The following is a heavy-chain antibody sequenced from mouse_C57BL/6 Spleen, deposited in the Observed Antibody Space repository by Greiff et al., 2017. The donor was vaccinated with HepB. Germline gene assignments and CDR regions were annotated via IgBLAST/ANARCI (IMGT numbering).Heavy chain of an antibody. D-gene: IGHD2-2*01. CDR3: ARHGGYDYAMDY. Sequence: VKLQESGPGLVAPSQSLSITCTVSGFSLTSYGVHWVRQPPGKGLEWLVVIWSDGSTTYNSALKSRLSISKDKSKSQVFLKMNSLQTDDTAMYYCARHGGYDYAMDYWGQGTSVTVSS. J-gene: IGHJ4*01. V-gene: IGHV2-6-1*01. CDR2: IWSDGST. CDR1: GFSLTSYG.